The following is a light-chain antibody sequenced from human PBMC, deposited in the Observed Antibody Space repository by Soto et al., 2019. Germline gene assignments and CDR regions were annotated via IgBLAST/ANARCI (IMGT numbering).Light chain of an antibody. CDR1: QSVSSN. Sequence: EIVMTQSPATLSLSPGERATLSCRASQSVSSNLAWYQQKPGQAPRLLIYGASTRATSIPAEFSGSGSGTDFTLTISILQSEDFGVYYWPQYHYWPLNFGGGTKVEIK. CDR2: GAS. J-gene: IGKJ4*01. V-gene: IGKV3D-15*01. CDR3: PQYHYWPLN.